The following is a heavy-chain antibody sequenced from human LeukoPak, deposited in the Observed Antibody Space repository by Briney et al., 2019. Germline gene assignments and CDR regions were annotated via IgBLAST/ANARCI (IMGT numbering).Heavy chain of an antibody. J-gene: IGHJ6*03. CDR3: ARARWGSKSTIYYYYMDV. D-gene: IGHD5-24*01. CDR2: IYYSGST. Sequence: PSETLSLACTVSGGSIYSYYWSWIQQPPGNGLEWIGYIYYSGSTNYNPSLKSRVTISVDTSKNQFSLKLGSVTAADTAVYYCARARWGSKSTIYYYYMDVWGKGTTVTVSS. V-gene: IGHV4-59*01. CDR1: GGSIYSYY.